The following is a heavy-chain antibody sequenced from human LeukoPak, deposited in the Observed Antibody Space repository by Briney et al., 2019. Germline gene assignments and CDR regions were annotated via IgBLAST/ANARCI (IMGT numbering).Heavy chain of an antibody. Sequence: ASVKVSCKASGYTFTDYYMHWVRQAPGQGFEWMGWINPNDGDTNYAQKFQGRVTMTRDTSISTSHMEVSRLRSDDTAVYYCARANFLYCSSTTCLFDYWGQGTLVTVSS. CDR3: ARANFLYCSSTTCLFDY. J-gene: IGHJ4*02. D-gene: IGHD2-2*01. CDR1: GYTFTDYY. V-gene: IGHV1-2*02. CDR2: INPNDGDT.